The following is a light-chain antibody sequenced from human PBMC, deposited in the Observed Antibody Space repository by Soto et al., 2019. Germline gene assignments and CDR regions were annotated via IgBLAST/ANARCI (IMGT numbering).Light chain of an antibody. CDR2: SAS. Sequence: TQSTCRMSMSPGASVTLYCRAGRRVASNCLAWYQQKLGQSPRLLIYSASSMATGVPARFSGSGSGTEFTLTISSLQSEDFAVYYCQQYNNWPRTFGQGTKVDIK. V-gene: IGKV3-15*01. CDR1: RRVASN. CDR3: QQYNNWPRT. J-gene: IGKJ1*01.